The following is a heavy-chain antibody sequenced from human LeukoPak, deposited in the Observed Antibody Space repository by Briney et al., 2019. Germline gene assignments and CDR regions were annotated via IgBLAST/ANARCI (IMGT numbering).Heavy chain of an antibody. CDR3: ARGGAVAEASNWFDP. J-gene: IGHJ5*02. CDR1: GYTFTGYY. Sequence: ASVKVSCKASGYTFTGYYMHWVRQAPGQGLEWMGWINPNSGGTNYAQKFQGRVTMTRDTSISTAYMELSRLRSDDTAVCYCARGGAVAEASNWFDPWGQGTLVTVSS. D-gene: IGHD6-19*01. CDR2: INPNSGGT. V-gene: IGHV1-2*02.